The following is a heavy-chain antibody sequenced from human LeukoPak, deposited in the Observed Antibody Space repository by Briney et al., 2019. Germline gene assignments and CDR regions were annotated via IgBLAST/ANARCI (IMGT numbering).Heavy chain of an antibody. J-gene: IGHJ4*02. CDR2: IDHSGAT. CDR1: GGSFSGYY. CDR3: ARHTRYTWKNY. Sequence: SSETLSLTCAVYGGSFSGYYWTWIRQPPGKGLEWIGEIDHSGATNYSPSLQSRVTISLDTSKSHFSLKLSSVTAADTAVYYCARHTRYTWKNYWGQGTLVTASS. D-gene: IGHD1-20*01. V-gene: IGHV4-34*01.